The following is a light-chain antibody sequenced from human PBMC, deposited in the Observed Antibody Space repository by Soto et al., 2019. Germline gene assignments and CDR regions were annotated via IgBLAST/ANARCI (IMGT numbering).Light chain of an antibody. CDR3: CSFVASDTVL. J-gene: IGLJ3*02. CDR1: SSDVGSYKY. CDR2: DVN. Sequence: QSALTQPRSVSGSPGQSVTISCTGTSSDVGSYKYVSWYQHHPGKAPKLMIFDVNKRPSGVPDRFSGSNSGNAASLTISGLQPEDEADYFCCSFVASDTVLFGGGTKLTVL. V-gene: IGLV2-11*01.